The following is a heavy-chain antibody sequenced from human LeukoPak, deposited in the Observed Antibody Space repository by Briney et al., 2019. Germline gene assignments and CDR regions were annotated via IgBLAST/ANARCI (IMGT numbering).Heavy chain of an antibody. CDR3: AREEMATITGFDY. D-gene: IGHD5-24*01. CDR2: INPNSGGT. Sequence: ASVKVSCKASGYTFTGYYMHWVRLAPGQGLEWMGWINPNSGGTNYAQKFQGRVTMTRDTSISTAYMELSSLRSEDTAVYYCAREEMATITGFDYWGQGTLVTVSS. J-gene: IGHJ4*02. CDR1: GYTFTGYY. V-gene: IGHV1-2*02.